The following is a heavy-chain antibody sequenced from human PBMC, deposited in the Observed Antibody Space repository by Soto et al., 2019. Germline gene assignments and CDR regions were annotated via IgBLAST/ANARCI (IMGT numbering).Heavy chain of an antibody. J-gene: IGHJ4*02. CDR3: ARYYDSSGVND. CDR1: GYTFHNHG. CDR2: ISGLDGKT. V-gene: IGHV1-18*04. D-gene: IGHD3-22*01. Sequence: ASVKVSCKASGYTFHNHGISWGRQAPGQGLEWLGWISGLDGKTKYAQRLQGRVTMTADTSTSTAYMELRSLRSDDTAVYYCARYYDSSGVNDWGQGTLVTVSS.